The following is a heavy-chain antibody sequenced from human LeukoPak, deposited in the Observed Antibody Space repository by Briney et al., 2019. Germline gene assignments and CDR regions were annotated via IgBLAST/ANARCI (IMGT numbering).Heavy chain of an antibody. Sequence: ASVKVSCKASGYTFTSYYMHWVRQAPGQGLEWMGIINPSGGSTSYAQKFQGRVTMTRDTPTSTVYMELSSLRSEDTAVYYCARITLGYCTNGVCYGVYYYYGMDVWGQGTTVTVSS. CDR1: GYTFTSYY. J-gene: IGHJ6*02. CDR2: INPSGGST. V-gene: IGHV1-46*01. CDR3: ARITLGYCTNGVCYGVYYYYGMDV. D-gene: IGHD2-8*01.